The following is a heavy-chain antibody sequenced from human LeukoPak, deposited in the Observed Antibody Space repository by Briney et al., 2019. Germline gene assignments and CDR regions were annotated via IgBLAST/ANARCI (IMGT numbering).Heavy chain of an antibody. D-gene: IGHD6-19*01. CDR3: ARDLKEQWLVARYYYYYGMDV. Sequence: GGSLRLSCGASGFTFSSYAMHWVRQAPGKGLEWVAVISYDGSNKYYADSVKGRFTISRDNSKNTLYLQMNSLRAEDTAVYYCARDLKEQWLVARYYYYYGMDVWGQGTTVTVSS. CDR1: GFTFSSYA. CDR2: ISYDGSNK. J-gene: IGHJ6*02. V-gene: IGHV3-30-3*01.